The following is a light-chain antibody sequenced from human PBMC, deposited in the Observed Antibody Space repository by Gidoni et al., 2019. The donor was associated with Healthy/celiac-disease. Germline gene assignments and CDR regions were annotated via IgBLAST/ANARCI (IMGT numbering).Light chain of an antibody. V-gene: IGLV2-14*01. CDR2: EVS. J-gene: IGLJ2*01. Sequence: QSALTQPASVSGSPGPSITISCTGTSSDVGRYNDVSWYQQHPGKAPKLMIYEVSNRPSGVSNRFSGSKSGNTASLTISGLQAEDEADYYCSSYTSSSTLVVFGGGTKLTVL. CDR3: SSYTSSSTLVV. CDR1: SSDVGRYND.